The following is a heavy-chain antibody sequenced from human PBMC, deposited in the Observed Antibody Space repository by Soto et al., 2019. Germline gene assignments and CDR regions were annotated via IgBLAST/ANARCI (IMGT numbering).Heavy chain of an antibody. CDR2: ISVYNGNK. CDR1: GYTFNNYG. J-gene: IGHJ6*02. V-gene: IGHV1-18*01. CDR3: ARVAITLIRGLKVDFYSMDV. D-gene: IGHD3-10*01. Sequence: ASVKVSCKASGYTFNNYGITWVRQAPGQGLEWLGWISVYNGNKNYAKKVQGRVSMTADTSTSKAHMELRSLQSDDTAVYFCARVAITLIRGLKVDFYSMDVWGQGTTVTVSS.